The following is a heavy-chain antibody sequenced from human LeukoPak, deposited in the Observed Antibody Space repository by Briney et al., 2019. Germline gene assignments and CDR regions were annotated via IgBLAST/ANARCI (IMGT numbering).Heavy chain of an antibody. CDR3: AREIFWSGYFSNLHFDY. D-gene: IGHD3-3*01. CDR1: GFTVSSNY. J-gene: IGHJ4*02. V-gene: IGHV3-53*01. CDR2: IYSGGNT. Sequence: GGSLRLSCAASGFTVSSNYMSWVRQAPGKGLDWVSVIYSGGNTYYADSVKGRFTISRDNSKNTLYLQMNSLRAEDTAVYYCAREIFWSGYFSNLHFDYWGQGTLVTVSS.